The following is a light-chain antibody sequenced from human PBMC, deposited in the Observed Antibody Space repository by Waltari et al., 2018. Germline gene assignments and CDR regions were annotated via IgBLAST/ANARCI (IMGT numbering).Light chain of an antibody. Sequence: EIVLTQSPGTLSLSPGERATLSCRASQSDSSNYLAWYQQKPGQAPRLLIYDASKRATGIADRFSGSGSGTHFTLTISRLEPEDFAVFYCQQYGSSPVTFGGGTKVEIK. V-gene: IGKV3-20*01. CDR3: QQYGSSPVT. CDR1: QSDSSNY. J-gene: IGKJ4*01. CDR2: DAS.